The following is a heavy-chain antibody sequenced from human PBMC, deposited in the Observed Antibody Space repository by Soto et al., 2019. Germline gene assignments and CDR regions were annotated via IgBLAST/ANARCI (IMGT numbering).Heavy chain of an antibody. CDR3: AKALGYCRDTSCFAFDF. CDR2: MSGSGGYT. J-gene: IGHJ4*02. Sequence: GGSLRLSCAASGFTFSSYAMNWVRQAPGKGLEWVSTMSGSGGYTYYADSVEGRFTISRDISKNTLYLQMNTLNAEDTAVYFCAKALGYCRDTSCFAFDFWGPGTLVTVSS. V-gene: IGHV3-23*01. D-gene: IGHD2-2*01. CDR1: GFTFSSYA.